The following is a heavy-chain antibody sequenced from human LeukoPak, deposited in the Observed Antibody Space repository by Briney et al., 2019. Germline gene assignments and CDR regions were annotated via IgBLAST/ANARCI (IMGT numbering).Heavy chain of an antibody. V-gene: IGHV1-2*04. J-gene: IGHJ4*02. CDR1: GYTFTGYY. CDR3: ARGYSGSPIDY. Sequence: ASVKVSCKASGYTFTGYYIHWVRQAPGQGLEWMGWINPNSGGTNYGQKFQGWVTMTRDTSISTAYMELSRLRSDDTAVYYCARGYSGSPIDYWGQGTLVTVSS. D-gene: IGHD1-26*01. CDR2: INPNSGGT.